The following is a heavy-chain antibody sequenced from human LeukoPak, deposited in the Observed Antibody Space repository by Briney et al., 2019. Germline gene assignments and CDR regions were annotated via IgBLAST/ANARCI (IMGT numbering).Heavy chain of an antibody. CDR2: ISGSGGST. D-gene: IGHD4-17*01. CDR1: GFTFSSYG. V-gene: IGHV3-23*01. Sequence: GGTLRLSCAASGFTFSSYGMSWVRQAPGKGLEWVSAISGSGGSTYYADSVKGRFTISRDNSKNTLYLQMNSLRAEDTAVYYCAKPLTTVTTYCDYWGQGTLVTVSS. CDR3: AKPLTTVTTYCDY. J-gene: IGHJ4*02.